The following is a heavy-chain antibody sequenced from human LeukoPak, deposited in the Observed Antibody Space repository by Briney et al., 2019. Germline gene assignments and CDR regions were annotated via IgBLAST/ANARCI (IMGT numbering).Heavy chain of an antibody. J-gene: IGHJ4*02. Sequence: ASVKVSCKVSGYTLTELSMHWVRQAPGKGLEWMGGFDPEDGETIYAQKFQGRVTMIEDTSTDTAYMELSSLRSEDTAVYYCATDLSGYYDSSGSYWGQGTLVTVSS. CDR3: ATDLSGYYDSSGSY. CDR2: FDPEDGET. V-gene: IGHV1-24*01. CDR1: GYTLTELS. D-gene: IGHD3-22*01.